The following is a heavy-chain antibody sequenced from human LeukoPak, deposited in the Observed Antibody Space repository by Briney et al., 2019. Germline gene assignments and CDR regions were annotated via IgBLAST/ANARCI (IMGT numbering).Heavy chain of an antibody. J-gene: IGHJ4*02. D-gene: IGHD5-18*01. Sequence: SVKVSCKASGYTFTGYYMHWVRQAPGQGLEWMGWVNPNSGGTNYPQKFQGRVIMTRDTSISTAYMELSRLRSDDTAVYYCARDLYSYGLGDYFDYWGQGTLVTVSS. V-gene: IGHV1-2*02. CDR1: GYTFTGYY. CDR2: VNPNSGGT. CDR3: ARDLYSYGLGDYFDY.